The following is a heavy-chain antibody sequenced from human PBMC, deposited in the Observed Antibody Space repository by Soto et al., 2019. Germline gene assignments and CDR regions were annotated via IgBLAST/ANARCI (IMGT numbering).Heavy chain of an antibody. J-gene: IGHJ4*02. Sequence: PGGSLRLSCAASGFMFSEYAMNWVRQAPGKGLEWVSSTSASGGSTYYADSVKGRFTISRDSSQNTLYLQMNSLTAEDTAIYYCAKALYSSSWYVFDYWGQGTLVTVSS. CDR1: GFMFSEYA. D-gene: IGHD6-13*01. V-gene: IGHV3-23*01. CDR3: AKALYSSSWYVFDY. CDR2: TSASGGST.